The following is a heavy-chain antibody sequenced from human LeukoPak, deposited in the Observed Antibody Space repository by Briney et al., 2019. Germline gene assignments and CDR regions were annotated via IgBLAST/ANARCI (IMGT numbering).Heavy chain of an antibody. Sequence: GGSLRLSCAASGFTFSSYAMTWVRQAPGKGLEWVSTISGDDGSTYHADSVKGRFTISRDISKNTLYLQMNSLRAEDTAVYYCAKRRDYFDYWGQGTLVTVSP. CDR2: ISGDDGST. CDR1: GFTFSSYA. J-gene: IGHJ4*02. V-gene: IGHV3-23*01. CDR3: AKRRDYFDY.